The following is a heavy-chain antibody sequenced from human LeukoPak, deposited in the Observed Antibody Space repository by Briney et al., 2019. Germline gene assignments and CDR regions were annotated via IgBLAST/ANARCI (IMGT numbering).Heavy chain of an antibody. Sequence: PGGSLRLSCAASGFTFSSYGMHWVRQAPGKGLEWVAFIRYDGSNKYYADSVKGRFTISRDNSKNTLYLQMNSLRAEDTAVYYCAISHAPFITMIVVVPAGYFDYWGQGTLVTVSS. V-gene: IGHV3-30*02. D-gene: IGHD3-22*01. CDR3: AISHAPFITMIVVVPAGYFDY. CDR2: IRYDGSNK. CDR1: GFTFSSYG. J-gene: IGHJ4*02.